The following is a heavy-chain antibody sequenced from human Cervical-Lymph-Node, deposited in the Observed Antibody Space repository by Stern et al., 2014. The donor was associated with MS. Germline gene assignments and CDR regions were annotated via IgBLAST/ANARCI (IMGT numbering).Heavy chain of an antibody. V-gene: IGHV1-69*09. CDR1: GGTFSSYT. J-gene: IGHJ6*02. D-gene: IGHD5-18*01. Sequence: VQLVESGAEVKKPGSSVKVSCKASGGTFSSYTISWVRQAPGQGLEWMGRIIPILGIANYAQKFQGRVTITADKSTSTAYMELSSLRSEDTAVYYCARVHPFPNRYGPSYYYGMDVWGQGTTVTVSS. CDR3: ARVHPFPNRYGPSYYYGMDV. CDR2: IIPILGIA.